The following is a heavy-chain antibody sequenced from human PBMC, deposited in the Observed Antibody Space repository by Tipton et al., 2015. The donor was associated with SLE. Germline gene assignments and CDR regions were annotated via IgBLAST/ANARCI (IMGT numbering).Heavy chain of an antibody. J-gene: IGHJ1*01. Sequence: LRLSCTVSGGSISPYYWNWLRQPPGKGLEWIGYIYFTGSTNYNPSLKSRVTISVDTSKNQFSLKLTSVTAADTAVYYCARLNPGFQHWGQGTLVTVSS. CDR3: ARLNPGFQH. CDR2: IYFTGST. V-gene: IGHV4-59*08. CDR1: GGSISPYY.